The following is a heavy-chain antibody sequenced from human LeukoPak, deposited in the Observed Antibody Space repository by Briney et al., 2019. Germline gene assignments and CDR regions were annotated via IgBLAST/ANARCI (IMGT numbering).Heavy chain of an antibody. CDR3: ARDGPYSTSATHPP. D-gene: IGHD6-6*01. CDR2: IKQDGSEK. Sequence: QPGGSLRLSCAASGFTFSSYAMSWVRQAPGKGLEWVANIKQDGSEKYYVGSVKGRFTISRDNAKNSLYLQMDSLRAEDTAVYYCARDGPYSTSATHPPWGQGTLVTVSS. J-gene: IGHJ5*02. CDR1: GFTFSSYA. V-gene: IGHV3-7*03.